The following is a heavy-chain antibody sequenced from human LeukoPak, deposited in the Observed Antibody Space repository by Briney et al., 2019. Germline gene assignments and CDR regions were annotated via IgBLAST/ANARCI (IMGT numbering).Heavy chain of an antibody. CDR2: ICTSGST. CDR3: ARTYDSPGYYSPDYYYMDV. V-gene: IGHV4-4*07. Sequence: SETLSLTCTVSGGSISTYCWSWIRQPAGKGLEWIGHICTSGSTNYNPSLKSRVTMSVDTSNNEFSLKLNSVTAADTAVYYCARTYDSPGYYSPDYYYMDVWGIGTTVTISS. J-gene: IGHJ6*03. CDR1: GGSISTYC. D-gene: IGHD3-22*01.